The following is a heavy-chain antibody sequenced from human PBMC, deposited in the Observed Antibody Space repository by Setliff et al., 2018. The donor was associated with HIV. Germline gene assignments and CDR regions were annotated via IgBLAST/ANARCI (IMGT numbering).Heavy chain of an antibody. CDR2: IRSKGYGSAT. CDR1: GFTFSGSA. J-gene: IGHJ4*02. Sequence: GESLRLSCAASGFTFSGSAMHWVRQASGKGLEWVGRIRSKGYGSATAYAASVKGRFTISRDDSKNTAYLQMGSLKTEDTAVYYCTRHSTDPWSLLDYWGQGTLVTVSS. D-gene: IGHD1-1*01. CDR3: TRHSTDPWSLLDY. V-gene: IGHV3-73*01.